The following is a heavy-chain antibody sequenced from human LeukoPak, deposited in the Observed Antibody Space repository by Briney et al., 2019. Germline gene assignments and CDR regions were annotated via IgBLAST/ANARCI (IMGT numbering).Heavy chain of an antibody. D-gene: IGHD2-21*02. CDR2: ISAYNGNT. Sequence: GASVKVSCKASGYTFTSYGISWVRQAPGQGLEWMGWISAYNGNTNYAQKLQGRVTMTTDTSTSTAYMELRSLISDDTAVYYCARDLPEWGIVVVTATDYWGQGTLVTVSS. CDR3: ARDLPEWGIVVVTATDY. V-gene: IGHV1-18*01. CDR1: GYTFTSYG. J-gene: IGHJ4*02.